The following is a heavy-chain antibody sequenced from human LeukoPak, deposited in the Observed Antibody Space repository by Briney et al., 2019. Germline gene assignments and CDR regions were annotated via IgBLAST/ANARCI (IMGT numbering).Heavy chain of an antibody. D-gene: IGHD3-16*01. CDR2: IDPNSGGA. CDR3: ARGVGGLGNMDV. J-gene: IGHJ6*03. Sequence: GASVKVSCKASGYTFTGYYIHWVRQAPGQGLEWMGWIDPNSGGANYAQKFQGRVTMTRDTSISTAYLELSRLRSDDTAVYYCARGVGGLGNMDVWGEGTTVIVSS. V-gene: IGHV1-2*02. CDR1: GYTFTGYY.